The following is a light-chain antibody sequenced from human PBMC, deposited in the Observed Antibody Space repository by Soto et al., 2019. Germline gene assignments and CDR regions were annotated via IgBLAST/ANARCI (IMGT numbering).Light chain of an antibody. Sequence: QSALTQPASVSGSPGQSITISCTGTSSDVGGYKYVSWYQQHPDKAPKLIIFEVSNRPSGISSRFSGSKSGNTASLTISGLQAEDEADYYCAPYTSSSTSVIFGRGTKVTV. CDR1: SSDVGGYKY. V-gene: IGLV2-14*01. CDR2: EVS. J-gene: IGLJ2*01. CDR3: APYTSSSTSVI.